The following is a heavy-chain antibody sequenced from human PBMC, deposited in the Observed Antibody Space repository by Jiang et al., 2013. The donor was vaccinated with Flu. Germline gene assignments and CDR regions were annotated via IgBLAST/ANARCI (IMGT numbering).Heavy chain of an antibody. V-gene: IGHV4-59*08. D-gene: IGHD5/OR15-5a*01. Sequence: GPGLVKPSETLSLTCTVSGGSISGYYWTWIRQPPGKGLEWIGYIYYSGSTNYNPSLQSRVTISVDTSKNQFSLKLASVTAADTALYYCARHQRSTGLPYSFSWYFDLWGRGTLVTVSS. CDR2: IYYSGST. CDR1: GGSISGYY. CDR3: ARHQRSTGLPYSFSWYFDL. J-gene: IGHJ2*01.